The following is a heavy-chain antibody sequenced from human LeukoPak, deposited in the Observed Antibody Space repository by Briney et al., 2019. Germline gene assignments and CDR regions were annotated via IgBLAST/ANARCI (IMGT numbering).Heavy chain of an antibody. Sequence: GGSLRLSCAASGFTFSSYNMNWVRQAPGKGLEWVSYISSSTTTIYYADSVKGRFTISRDNAKNSLYPQMNSLRAEDTAVYYCARVLTGYYFDWGQGTLVTVSS. D-gene: IGHD3-9*01. CDR3: ARVLTGYYFD. CDR2: ISSSTTTI. J-gene: IGHJ4*02. CDR1: GFTFSSYN. V-gene: IGHV3-48*01.